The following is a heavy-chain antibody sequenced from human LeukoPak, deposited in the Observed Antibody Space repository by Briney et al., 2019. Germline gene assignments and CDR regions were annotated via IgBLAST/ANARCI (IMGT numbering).Heavy chain of an antibody. V-gene: IGHV1-69*05. Sequence: SVKVSCKASGGTFSSYAISWVRQAPGQGLEWMGGTIPIFGTANYAQKFQGRVTITTDESTSTAYMELSSLRSEDTAVYYCARGDSDYVWGSYLFFDYWGQGTLVTVSS. J-gene: IGHJ4*02. CDR3: ARGDSDYVWGSYLFFDY. CDR1: GGTFSSYA. CDR2: TIPIFGTA. D-gene: IGHD3-16*02.